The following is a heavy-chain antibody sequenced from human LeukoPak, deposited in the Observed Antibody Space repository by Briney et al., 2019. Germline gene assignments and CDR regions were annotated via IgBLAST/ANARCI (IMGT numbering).Heavy chain of an antibody. CDR1: GLTFSSYA. CDR2: IYSGGTT. Sequence: SGGSLRLSCAASGLTFSSYAMSWVRQAPGKGLEWVSVIYSGGTTYYADSVKGRFTFSRDNSKNMLHLQMNSLRAEDTAVYYCARGFNRGFDPWGQGTLVIVSS. J-gene: IGHJ5*02. CDR3: ARGFNRGFDP. V-gene: IGHV3-23*03. D-gene: IGHD3-10*01.